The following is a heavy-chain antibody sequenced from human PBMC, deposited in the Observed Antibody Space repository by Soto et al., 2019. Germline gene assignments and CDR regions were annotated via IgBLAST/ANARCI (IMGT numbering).Heavy chain of an antibody. V-gene: IGHV1-69*13. D-gene: IGHD2-15*01. CDR1: GGTFSSSA. CDR3: ATTYCSGGNCYNYYYGMDV. CDR2: IIPIFGPA. J-gene: IGHJ6*02. Sequence: SVKVSCKASGGTFSSSAICWARQAPGQGLEWMGGIIPIFGPANYAQKFQGRVTLTADESMSTAYMELSSLRSEDTAVYYCATTYCSGGNCYNYYYGMDVWGQGTPVTVSS.